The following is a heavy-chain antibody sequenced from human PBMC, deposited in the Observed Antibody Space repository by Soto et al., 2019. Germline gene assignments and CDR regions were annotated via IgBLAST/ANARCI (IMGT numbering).Heavy chain of an antibody. CDR3: TRGAAAHLGESYHYGMDV. CDR2: TRNKANSYTT. CDR1: GFTLSDHY. J-gene: IGHJ6*02. V-gene: IGHV3-72*01. Sequence: GGSLRLSCAASGFTLSDHYMDWVRQAPGKGLEWVGRTRNKANSYTTEHAASVKGRFSISRDDSKSSLYLQMNSLKTEDTAVYYRTRGAAAHLGESYHYGMDVWGQGTTVTVSS. D-gene: IGHD3-16*01.